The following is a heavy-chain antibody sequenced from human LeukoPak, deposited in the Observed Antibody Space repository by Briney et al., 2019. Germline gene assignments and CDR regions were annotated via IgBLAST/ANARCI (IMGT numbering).Heavy chain of an antibody. J-gene: IGHJ5*02. CDR1: DGSISYFY. D-gene: IGHD2-15*01. V-gene: IGHV4-59*01. CDR3: ARGYCSGGSCYSWFDP. CDR2: IYYSGST. Sequence: SETLSLTCTVSDGSISYFYWSWVRQPPGKGLEWIGYIYYSGSTPYNPSLKSRVTMAVDTSKNQFSLKLSSVTAADTAVYYCARGYCSGGSCYSWFDPWGQGTLVTVSS.